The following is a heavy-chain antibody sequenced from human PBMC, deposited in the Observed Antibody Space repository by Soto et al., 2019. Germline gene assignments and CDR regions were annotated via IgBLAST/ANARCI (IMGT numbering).Heavy chain of an antibody. V-gene: IGHV3-21*01. CDR2: ISSSSSYI. J-gene: IGHJ4*02. Sequence: GGSLRLSCAASGFTFSSYSMNWVRQAPGKGLEWVSSISSSSSYIYYADSVKGRFTISRDNAKNSLYLQMNSLRAEDTAVYYCARDRNYYDSSGYYGYWGQGTLVTV. D-gene: IGHD3-22*01. CDR1: GFTFSSYS. CDR3: ARDRNYYDSSGYYGY.